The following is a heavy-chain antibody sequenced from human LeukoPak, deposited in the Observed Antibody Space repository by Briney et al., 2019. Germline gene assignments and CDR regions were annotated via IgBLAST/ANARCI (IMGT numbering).Heavy chain of an antibody. J-gene: IGHJ4*02. CDR1: GGTFSSYA. CDR3: ARSVYDSSGYYPFDY. V-gene: IGHV1-69*13. Sequence: GASVKVSCKASGGTFSSYAIGWVRQAPGQGLEWMGGIIPIFGTANYAQKFQGRVTITADESTSTAYTELSSLRSEDTAVYYCARSVYDSSGYYPFDYWGQGTLVTVSS. CDR2: IIPIFGTA. D-gene: IGHD3-22*01.